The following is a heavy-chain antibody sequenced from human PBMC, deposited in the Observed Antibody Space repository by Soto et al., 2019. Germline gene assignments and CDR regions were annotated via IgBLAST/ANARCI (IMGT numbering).Heavy chain of an antibody. J-gene: IGHJ6*02. CDR3: ATGYGDYDSFSTYYYGMDA. Sequence: GASVKVSCKVSGYTLTELSMHWVRQAPGKGLEWMGGFDPEDGETICAQKFQGRVTMTEDTSTDTAYMELSSLRSEDTAVYYCATGYGDYDSFSTYYYGMDARGQGTTVTVS. D-gene: IGHD5-12*01. V-gene: IGHV1-24*01. CDR2: FDPEDGET. CDR1: GYTLTELS.